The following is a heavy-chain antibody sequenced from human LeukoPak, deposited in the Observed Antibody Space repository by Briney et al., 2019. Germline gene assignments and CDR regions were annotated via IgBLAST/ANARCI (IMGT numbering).Heavy chain of an antibody. V-gene: IGHV3-48*03. Sequence: PGGSLRLSCAASRFTFSSYEMNWVRQAPGKGLEWVSYISSSGSTIYYADSVKGRFTISRDNAKNSLYLQMNSLRAEDTAVYYCAREFDLGDYLDYWGQGTLVTVSS. CDR2: ISSSGSTI. J-gene: IGHJ4*02. CDR3: AREFDLGDYLDY. CDR1: RFTFSSYE. D-gene: IGHD3-9*01.